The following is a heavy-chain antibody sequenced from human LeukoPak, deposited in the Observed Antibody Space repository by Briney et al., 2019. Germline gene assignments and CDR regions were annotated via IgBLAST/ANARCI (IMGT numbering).Heavy chain of an antibody. J-gene: IGHJ5*02. CDR2: IYYSGNT. V-gene: IGHV4-39*07. CDR1: GGSISSSSYF. Sequence: SETLSLTCTVSGGSISSSSYFWGWIRQPPGKGLEWIGSIYYSGNTYYNPSLKSRVTTSVDTSKNQFSLKLSSVTAADTAVYYCARGLGSGSYRKYNWFDPWGQGTLVTVSS. CDR3: ARGLGSGSYRKYNWFDP. D-gene: IGHD1-26*01.